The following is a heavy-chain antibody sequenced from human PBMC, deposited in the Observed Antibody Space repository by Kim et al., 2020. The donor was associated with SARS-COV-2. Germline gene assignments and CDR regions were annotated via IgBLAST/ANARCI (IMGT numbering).Heavy chain of an antibody. J-gene: IGHJ6*02. D-gene: IGHD6-13*01. CDR1: GFTFTSSA. V-gene: IGHV1-58*01. Sequence: SVKVSCKASGFTFTSSAVQWVRQARGQRLEWIGWIVVGSGNTNYAQKFQERVTITRDMSTSTAYMELSSLRSGDTAVYYCAAGILYSSSWADYYYYGMDVWGQGTTVTVSS. CDR2: IVVGSGNT. CDR3: AAGILYSSSWADYYYYGMDV.